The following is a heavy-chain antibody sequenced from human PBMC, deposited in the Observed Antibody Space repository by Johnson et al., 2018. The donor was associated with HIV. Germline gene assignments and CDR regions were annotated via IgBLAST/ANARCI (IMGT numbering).Heavy chain of an antibody. CDR3: VRGGQWGATDAFDV. J-gene: IGHJ3*01. D-gene: IGHD6-19*01. CDR1: GFTFSSYA. CDR2: ISYDGSNK. V-gene: IGHV3-30*04. Sequence: QMQLVESGGGVVQPGRSLRLSCAASGFTFSSYAMHWVRQAPGKGLEWVAVISYDGSNKYYADSVKGRFTISRDNSKNTLYLQMNSLRPEDTAVYYCVRGGQWGATDAFDVWGQGTMVTVSS.